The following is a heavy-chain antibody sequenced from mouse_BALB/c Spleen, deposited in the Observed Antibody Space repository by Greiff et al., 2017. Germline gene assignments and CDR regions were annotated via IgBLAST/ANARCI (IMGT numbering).Heavy chain of an antibody. CDR2: ISYSGST. V-gene: IGHV3-8*02. D-gene: IGHD2-4*01. CDR3: ARYDDYDNYYAMDY. Sequence: EVQLKESGPSLVKPSQTLSLTCSVTGDSITSGYWNWIRKFPGNKLEYMGYISYSGSTYYNPSLKSRISITRDTSKNQYYLQLNSVTTEDTATYYCARYDDYDNYYAMDYWGQGTSVTVSS. J-gene: IGHJ4*01. CDR1: GDSITSGY.